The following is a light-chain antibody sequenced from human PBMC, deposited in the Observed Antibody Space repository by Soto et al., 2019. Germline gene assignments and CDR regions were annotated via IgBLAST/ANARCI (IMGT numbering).Light chain of an antibody. CDR3: QQYGISPRT. CDR1: QSVSSSY. CDR2: GAS. J-gene: IGKJ1*01. V-gene: IGKV3-20*01. Sequence: EIVLTQSPGTLSLSPGERGTLSCRASQSVSSSYLAWYQQKPGQAPRLLIYGASSRVTGIPDRFSGSGSGTDFTLTISRLEPEDFAVYYCQQYGISPRTFGQGNKVEIK.